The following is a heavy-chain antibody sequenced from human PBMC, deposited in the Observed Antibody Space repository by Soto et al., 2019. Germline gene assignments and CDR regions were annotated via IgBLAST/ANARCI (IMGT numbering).Heavy chain of an antibody. CDR2: ISGSGGST. D-gene: IGHD2-2*01. CDR1: GFTFSSYA. J-gene: IGHJ4*02. CDR3: AKDDCSSTSCEIGGY. Sequence: EVQPLESGGGLVQPGGSLRLSCAASGFTFSSYAMSWVRQAPGKGLEWVSAISGSGGSTYYADSVKGRFTISRDNSKNTLYLQMNSLRAEDTAVYYCAKDDCSSTSCEIGGYWGQGTLVTVSS. V-gene: IGHV3-23*01.